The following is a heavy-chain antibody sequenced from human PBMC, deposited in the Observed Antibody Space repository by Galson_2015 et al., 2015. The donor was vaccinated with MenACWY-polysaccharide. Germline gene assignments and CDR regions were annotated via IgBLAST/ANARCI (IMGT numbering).Heavy chain of an antibody. CDR2: ISSSSSTI. J-gene: IGHJ4*02. CDR1: GFTFSTYS. D-gene: IGHD1-1*01. CDR3: ARGHVQNDY. Sequence: SLRLSCAASGFTFSTYSMNWVRQAPGKGLEWVAYISSSSSTIYYADFVKGRFTISRDNAKNSLCLQMNSLRADDTAVCYCARGHVQNDYWGQGTLVTVSS. V-gene: IGHV3-48*01.